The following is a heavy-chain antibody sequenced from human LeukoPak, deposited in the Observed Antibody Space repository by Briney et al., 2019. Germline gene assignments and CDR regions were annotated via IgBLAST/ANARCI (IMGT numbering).Heavy chain of an antibody. D-gene: IGHD4-11*01. V-gene: IGHV4-4*02. CDR2: IYHSGIT. CDR3: ARGLETTIDY. Sequence: SETLSLTCTVSGGSISSSNWWSWVRQPPGQGLEWIGEIYHSGITNDNPSLKSRVSISVDKSRNQFSLKMSSVTAADTAVYYCARGLETTIDYWGQGTLVTVSS. CDR1: GGSISSSNW. J-gene: IGHJ4*02.